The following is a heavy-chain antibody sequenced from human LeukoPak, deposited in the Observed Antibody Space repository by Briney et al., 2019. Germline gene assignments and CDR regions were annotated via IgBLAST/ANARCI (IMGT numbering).Heavy chain of an antibody. CDR3: ARGFSYDFWSGPDY. V-gene: IGHV3-33*01. Sequence: PGRSLRLSCAASGFTFSSYGMHWVRQAPGKGLEWVAVIWYDGSNKYYAGSVKGRFTISRDNSKNTLYLQMNSLRAEDTAVYYCARGFSYDFWSGPDYWGQGTLVTVSS. J-gene: IGHJ4*02. CDR1: GFTFSSYG. CDR2: IWYDGSNK. D-gene: IGHD3-3*01.